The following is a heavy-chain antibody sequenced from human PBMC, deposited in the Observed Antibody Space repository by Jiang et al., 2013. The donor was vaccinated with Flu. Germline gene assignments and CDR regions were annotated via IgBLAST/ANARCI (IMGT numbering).Heavy chain of an antibody. CDR2: SIILVP. J-gene: IGHJ6*02. D-gene: IGHD2-21*01. Sequence: SSSYYWGWVRQPPGRGWSGLGISIILVPHTTTRTLKSRVTISADTSRNQFSLRLNSLTAADTAVYFCARPNSLDYYYAVDVWGPGTTVTVSS. V-gene: IGHV4-39*01. CDR1: SSSYY. CDR3: ARPNSLDYYYAVDV.